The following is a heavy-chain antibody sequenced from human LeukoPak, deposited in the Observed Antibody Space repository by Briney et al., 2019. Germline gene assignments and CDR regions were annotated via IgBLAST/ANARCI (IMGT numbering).Heavy chain of an antibody. CDR3: YFDY. V-gene: IGHV4-31*03. Sequence: SETLSLTCTVSGGSISSGGPYWSWIRQHPGKGLECIGCIYYSGCTSNNPSLKSRVSISVDTSKKQFCLNMISVTAADTAVYYNYFDYWGQGTLVTVSS. CDR1: GGSISSGGPY. J-gene: IGHJ4*02. CDR2: IYYSGCT.